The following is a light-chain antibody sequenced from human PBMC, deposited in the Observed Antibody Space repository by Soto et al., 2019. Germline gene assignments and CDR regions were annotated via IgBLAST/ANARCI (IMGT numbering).Light chain of an antibody. Sequence: QSVLTQPRSVSVSPGKTVTISCTGTSSDVGGYNYVSWYQQHPGKAPKLMIYDVSKRPSGVPDRFSGSKSGNTASLTISGLQAEDEADYYCCSYAGSYTYVFGTGTKVTVL. V-gene: IGLV2-11*01. CDR3: CSYAGSYTYV. J-gene: IGLJ1*01. CDR2: DVS. CDR1: SSDVGGYNY.